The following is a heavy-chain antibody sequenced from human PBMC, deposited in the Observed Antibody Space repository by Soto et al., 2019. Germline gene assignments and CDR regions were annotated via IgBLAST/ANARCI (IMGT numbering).Heavy chain of an antibody. Sequence: GGSLRLSCAASGFTVSANYMNWVMSWVRQAPGKGLEWVSVIYSGYSTYYADSVQGRFTISRDNSKNTLYLQMDSLRAEDTAVYYCATTKVNIHDYWGQGTLVTVSS. CDR1: GFTVSANY. J-gene: IGHJ4*02. CDR2: IYSGYST. D-gene: IGHD4-17*01. V-gene: IGHV3-66*01. CDR3: ATTKVNIHDY.